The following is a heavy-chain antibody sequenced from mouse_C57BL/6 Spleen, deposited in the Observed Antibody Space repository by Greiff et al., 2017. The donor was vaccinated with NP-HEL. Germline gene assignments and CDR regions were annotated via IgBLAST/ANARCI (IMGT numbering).Heavy chain of an antibody. CDR1: GYTFTSYW. CDR3: ARREARNSLYAMDY. D-gene: IGHD2-1*01. V-gene: IGHV1-64*01. J-gene: IGHJ4*01. CDR2: IHPNSGST. Sequence: VQLQQPGAELVKPGASVKLSCKASGYTFTSYWMHWVKQRPGQGLEWIGMIHPNSGSTNYNEKFKSKATLTVDKSSSTAYMQLSSLTSEDSAVYYCARREARNSLYAMDYWGQGTSVTVSS.